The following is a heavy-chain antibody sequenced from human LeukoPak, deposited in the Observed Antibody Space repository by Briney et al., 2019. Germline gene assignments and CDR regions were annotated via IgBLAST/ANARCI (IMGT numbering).Heavy chain of an antibody. Sequence: SETLSLTCAVSGGSISSGGYSWGWIRQPPGKGLEWIGYIYHSGSTYYNPSLKSRVTISVDRSKNQFSLKLSSVTAADTAVYYCARGNTMVRGVIITLPWFDPWGQGTLVTVSS. D-gene: IGHD3-10*01. CDR3: ARGNTMVRGVIITLPWFDP. J-gene: IGHJ5*02. CDR2: IYHSGST. V-gene: IGHV4-30-2*01. CDR1: GGSISSGGYS.